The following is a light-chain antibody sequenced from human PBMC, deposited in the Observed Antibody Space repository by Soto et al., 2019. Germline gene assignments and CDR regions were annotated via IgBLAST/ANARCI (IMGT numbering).Light chain of an antibody. CDR2: STS. CDR3: QQLNTYPLT. J-gene: IGKJ4*02. V-gene: IGKV1-9*01. CDR1: QALNSY. Sequence: DIQLTQSPSFLSASVGDRVTITCRASQALNSYFAWYQQKPGKAPRLLIYSTSSLRSGVPSRFGGSGSGTEFTLTITSLQPEDVATYYCQQLNTYPLTFGGGTKVEI.